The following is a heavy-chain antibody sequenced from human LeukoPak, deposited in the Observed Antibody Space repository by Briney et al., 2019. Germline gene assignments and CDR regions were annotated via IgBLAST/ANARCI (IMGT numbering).Heavy chain of an antibody. CDR3: ASHVPHENGNKRGFEH. CDR2: IYHSGST. V-gene: IGHV4-39*02. J-gene: IGHJ4*02. D-gene: IGHD2/OR15-2a*01. Sequence: SETLSLTCTVSGDSITSSDYCWRWIRQPPGKGLERIASIYHSGSTYYNPSLKSRVTISVDTSKNHFSLMLSSVSAADTVMYHCASHVPHENGNKRGFEHRGQGTLVTVSS. CDR1: GDSITSSDYC.